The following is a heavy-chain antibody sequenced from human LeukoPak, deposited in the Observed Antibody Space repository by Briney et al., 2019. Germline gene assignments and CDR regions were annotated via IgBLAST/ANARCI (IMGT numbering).Heavy chain of an antibody. CDR2: IYYSGST. V-gene: IGHV4-59*01. CDR3: ARSHSVWTSFDY. CDR1: GGSISSYY. J-gene: IGHJ4*02. Sequence: KPSETLSLTCTVSGGSISSYYWSWIRRPPGKGLEWIGYIYYSGSTNYNPSLKSRVTISVDTYKNQFSLKLSSVTAADTAVYYCARSHSVWTSFDYWGQGTLVTASS. D-gene: IGHD3/OR15-3a*01.